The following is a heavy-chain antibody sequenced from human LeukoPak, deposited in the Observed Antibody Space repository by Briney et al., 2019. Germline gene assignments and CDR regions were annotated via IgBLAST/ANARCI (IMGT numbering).Heavy chain of an antibody. CDR1: GFTFSSYA. J-gene: IGHJ4*02. CDR3: AKSPYDSSSYSFDY. D-gene: IGHD3-22*01. CDR2: ISGSGDST. V-gene: IGHV3-23*01. Sequence: GGSLRLSCAASGFTFSSYAMSWVRQAPGKGLEWVSAISGSGDSTYYADSEKGRFTISRDNSKNMLYPQMSSLRAEDTAVYYCAKSPYDSSSYSFDYWGQGTLVTVSS.